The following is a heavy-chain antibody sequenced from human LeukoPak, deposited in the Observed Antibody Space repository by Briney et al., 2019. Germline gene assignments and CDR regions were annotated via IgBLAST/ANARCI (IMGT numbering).Heavy chain of an antibody. J-gene: IGHJ4*02. Sequence: KPSETLSLTCTVSGGSISSGGYYWSWIRQHPGKGLEWIGYIYYSGSTYYNPSLKSRVTISVDTSKNQFSLKLSSVTAADTAVYYCARGSLGIAVAGTNFDYWGQGTLVTVSS. CDR2: IYYSGST. V-gene: IGHV4-31*03. D-gene: IGHD6-19*01. CDR1: GGSISSGGYY. CDR3: ARGSLGIAVAGTNFDY.